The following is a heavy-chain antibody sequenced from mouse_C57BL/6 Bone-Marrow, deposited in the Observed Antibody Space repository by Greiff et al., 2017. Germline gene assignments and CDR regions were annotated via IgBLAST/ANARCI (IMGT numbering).Heavy chain of an antibody. CDR3: ARYLTL. CDR2: INPSSGYT. J-gene: IGHJ2*01. D-gene: IGHD5-1*01. Sequence: VKLLEPGAELAKPGASVKLSCKASGYTFTSYWMHWVKQRPGQGLEWIGDINPSSGYTKYNQKFKDKATLTAAKSSSTAYMQLSSLTYEDSAVYYCARYLTLWGQGTTLTVSS. V-gene: IGHV1-7*01. CDR1: GYTFTSYW.